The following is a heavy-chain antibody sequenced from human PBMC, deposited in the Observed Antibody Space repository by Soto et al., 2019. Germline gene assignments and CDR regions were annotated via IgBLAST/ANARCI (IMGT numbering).Heavy chain of an antibody. CDR1: GYTFTDYY. J-gene: IGHJ4*02. Sequence: QVQLVQSGAEVKKPGASVKVSCKASGYTFTDYYIHWVRQAPGQGLEWMGWINPNSGGANYAQKFQGRVTITRDTSISQTSMELRSLRSDDTAVYYWARPYDSSGYYYFDYWGQGTLVTVSS. CDR2: INPNSGGA. V-gene: IGHV1-2*02. CDR3: ARPYDSSGYYYFDY. D-gene: IGHD3-22*01.